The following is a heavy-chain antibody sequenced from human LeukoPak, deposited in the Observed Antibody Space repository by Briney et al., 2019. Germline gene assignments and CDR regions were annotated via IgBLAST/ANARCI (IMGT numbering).Heavy chain of an antibody. CDR2: INPDIGAT. CDR1: GYTFTDYY. CDR3: AVNQVDGTGIFDH. J-gene: IGHJ5*02. V-gene: IGHV1-2*02. Sequence: ASVNVSCKASGYTFTDYYIHWVRQAPGQGLEWMGWINPDIGATNYAQKFQGRVTMTRDTSIVTAYMELGRLGSDDTAVYYCAVNQVDGTGIFDHWGQGTLVTVSS. D-gene: IGHD1-14*01.